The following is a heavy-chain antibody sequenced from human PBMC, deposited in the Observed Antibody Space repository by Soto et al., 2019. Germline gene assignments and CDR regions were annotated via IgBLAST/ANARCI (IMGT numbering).Heavy chain of an antibody. D-gene: IGHD2-15*01. Sequence: SVKVSCKASGDSFSSYAISWVRQAPGQGLEWMGGIIPIFGAANYAPKFQGRVTITADKSTSTAYMDLSSLRFEDTAVYYCARERTIAGRPRWFDPWGPGTLVTVSS. CDR3: ARERTIAGRPRWFDP. CDR2: IIPIFGAA. V-gene: IGHV1-69*06. CDR1: GDSFSSYA. J-gene: IGHJ5*02.